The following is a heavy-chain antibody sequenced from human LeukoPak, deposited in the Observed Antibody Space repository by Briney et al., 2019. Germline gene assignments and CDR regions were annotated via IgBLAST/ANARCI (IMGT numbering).Heavy chain of an antibody. Sequence: GGSLRLSCAASGFTFSDYYMSWIRQAPGKGLEWVSYISSSGSTIYYADSVKARFTISRDNAKNSLYLQMNSLRAEDTAVYYCARDCSSTSCENNWFDPWGQGTLVTVSS. CDR3: ARDCSSTSCENNWFDP. D-gene: IGHD2-2*01. CDR2: ISSSGSTI. CDR1: GFTFSDYY. V-gene: IGHV3-11*01. J-gene: IGHJ5*02.